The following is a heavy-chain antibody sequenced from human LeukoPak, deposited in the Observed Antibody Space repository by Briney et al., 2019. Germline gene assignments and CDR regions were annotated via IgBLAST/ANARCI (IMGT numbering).Heavy chain of an antibody. J-gene: IGHJ4*02. D-gene: IGHD3-22*01. V-gene: IGHV1-2*06. CDR2: INPNSGGT. CDR1: GYTFTGYY. CDR3: VSRYYYDSSGYYLDDY. Sequence: ASVKVSCKASGYTFTGYYKHWVRQAPGQGLEWMGRINPNSGGTNYAQKFQGRVTMTRDTSISTAYMELSRLRSDDTAVYYCVSRYYYDSSGYYLDDYWGQGTLVTVSS.